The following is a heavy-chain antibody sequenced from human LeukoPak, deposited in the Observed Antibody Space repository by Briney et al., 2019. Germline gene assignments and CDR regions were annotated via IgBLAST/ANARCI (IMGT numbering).Heavy chain of an antibody. CDR2: ISNDGSRK. J-gene: IGHJ4*02. V-gene: IGHV3-30*03. D-gene: IGHD3-3*01. CDR3: ARDRAWNYFDY. CDR1: GFTFSSYG. Sequence: PGGSLRLSCAASGFTFSSYGMHWVRQAPGKGLEWVALISNDGSRKYYAHSVEGRFAISRDNSKNTLYLQMDSLRAEDTAVYYCARDRAWNYFDYWGQGTLVTVSS.